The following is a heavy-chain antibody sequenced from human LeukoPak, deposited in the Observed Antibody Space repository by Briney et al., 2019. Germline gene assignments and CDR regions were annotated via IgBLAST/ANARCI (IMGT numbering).Heavy chain of an antibody. J-gene: IGHJ4*02. CDR1: GFTFSAYA. CDR2: ISSNGGSS. D-gene: IGHD1-1*01. V-gene: IGHV3-64D*09. CDR3: VKITSVTGGDC. Sequence: QPGGSLRLPCSASGFTFSAYAMYWVRQAPGKGLEYVSGISSNGGSSFYADSVKGRFTISRDNSKNTLYLQMSSLRAEDTAVYYCVKITSVTGGDCWGQGTRLTVSS.